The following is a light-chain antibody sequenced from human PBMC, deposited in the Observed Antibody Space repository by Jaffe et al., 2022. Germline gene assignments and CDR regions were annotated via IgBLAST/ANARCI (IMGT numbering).Light chain of an antibody. CDR1: QGISNF. CDR3: QKYNSAPRL. Sequence: DIQMTQSPSSLSASVGDRVTITCRASQGISNFLAWYQQKPGKVPKLLIYGASTLQSGVPSRFSGSGSGTDFTLTISTLQPEDVATYYCQKYNSAPRLFGPGTKVDIK. J-gene: IGKJ3*01. CDR2: GAS. V-gene: IGKV1-27*01.